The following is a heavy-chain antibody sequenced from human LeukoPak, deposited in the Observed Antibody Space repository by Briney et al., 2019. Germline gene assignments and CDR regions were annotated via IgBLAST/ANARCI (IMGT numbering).Heavy chain of an antibody. Sequence: PSETLSLTCAVSGASISSSNWWSWVRQPPGKGLEWIGAISHSGSTNYNPSLKSRVTISVDKSKKQFSLKLSSVAVADTAVYFCARASSHCSSTSCYDWFDPWGQGTLVTVSS. J-gene: IGHJ5*02. CDR1: GASISSSNW. CDR3: ARASSHCSSTSCYDWFDP. D-gene: IGHD2-2*01. CDR2: ISHSGST. V-gene: IGHV4-4*02.